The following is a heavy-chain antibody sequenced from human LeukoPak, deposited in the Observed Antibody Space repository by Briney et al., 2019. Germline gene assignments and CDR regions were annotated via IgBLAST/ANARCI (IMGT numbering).Heavy chain of an antibody. J-gene: IGHJ4*02. CDR2: IYYSGST. CDR3: ARQRGSNCSGGSCYSNFDY. Sequence: SETLSLTCTVSGGSISSYYWSWIRQPPGKGLKWIGYIYYSGSTNYNPSLKSRVTISVDTSKNQFALKLSSVTAADTAVYYCARQRGSNCSGGSCYSNFDYWGQGTLVTVSS. D-gene: IGHD2-15*01. CDR1: GGSISSYY. V-gene: IGHV4-59*01.